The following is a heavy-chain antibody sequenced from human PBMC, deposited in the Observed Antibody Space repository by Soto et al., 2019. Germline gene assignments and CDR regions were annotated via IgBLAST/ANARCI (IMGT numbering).Heavy chain of an antibody. Sequence: SGPTLVNPTQTLTLTCTYSGFSLSTSGVGVGWIRQPPGKALEWLALIYWDDDKDYSPSLKNRLSITTDTSKNEVVLTMTNMDPVDTATYYCAHSQGNYSSSRGVYYYGMDVWGQGTTVTVSS. CDR1: GFSLSTSGVG. V-gene: IGHV2-5*02. J-gene: IGHJ6*02. D-gene: IGHD6-13*01. CDR2: IYWDDDK. CDR3: AHSQGNYSSSRGVYYYGMDV.